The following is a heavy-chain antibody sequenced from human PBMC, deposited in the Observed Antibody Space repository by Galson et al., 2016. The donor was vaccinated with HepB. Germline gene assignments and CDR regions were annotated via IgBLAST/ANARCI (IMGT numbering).Heavy chain of an antibody. CDR1: GFTFSSNW. J-gene: IGHJ4*02. Sequence: SLRLSCAASGFTFSSNWMHWVRQAPGKGLEWVALIWFDGNNDNYADSVKGRFTISRDNFKSTLYLQMNSLTAEDTAVYYCARDGHFHHPDYWGQGTLVTVSS. V-gene: IGHV3-33*08. CDR2: IWFDGNND. CDR3: ARDGHFHHPDY.